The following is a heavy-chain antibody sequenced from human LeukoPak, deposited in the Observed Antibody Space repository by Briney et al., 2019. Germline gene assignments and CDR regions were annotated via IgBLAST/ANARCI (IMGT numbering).Heavy chain of an antibody. D-gene: IGHD5-18*01. CDR2: INHSGST. CDR3: ARRGSGYSYGTLLGLDY. Sequence: PSETLSLTCTVSGGSISSYYWSWIRQPPGEGVEWIGEINHSGSTNYNPSLKSRVTISVDTSKNQFSLKLSSVTAADTAVYYCARRGSGYSYGTLLGLDYWGQGTLVTVSS. J-gene: IGHJ4*02. CDR1: GGSISSYY. V-gene: IGHV4-34*01.